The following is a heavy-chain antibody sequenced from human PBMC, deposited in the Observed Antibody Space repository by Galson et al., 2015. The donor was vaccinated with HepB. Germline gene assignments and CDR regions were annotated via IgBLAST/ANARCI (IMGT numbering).Heavy chain of an antibody. V-gene: IGHV3-30-3*01. Sequence: SLRLSCAASGFTFSSYAMHWVRQAPGKGLEWVAVISYDGSNKYYADSVKGRFPISRDNSKNTLYLQMNSLRAEDTAVYYCAREYGMDVWGQGTTVTVSS. CDR1: GFTFSSYA. CDR3: AREYGMDV. J-gene: IGHJ6*02. CDR2: ISYDGSNK.